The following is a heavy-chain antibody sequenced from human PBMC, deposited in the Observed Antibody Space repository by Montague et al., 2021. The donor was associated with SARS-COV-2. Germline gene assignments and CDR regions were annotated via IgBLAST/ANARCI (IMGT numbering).Heavy chain of an antibody. CDR2: TYYRSRWFN. CDR3: ARDLKPPGDILTGYLPYYYYMDV. J-gene: IGHJ6*03. D-gene: IGHD3-9*01. V-gene: IGHV6-1*01. CDR1: GDSVSSNSAA. Sequence: CTISGDSVSSNSAAWNWIRQSPSRGLEWLGRTYYRSRWFNDAVSVKSRITINPDTSKNQFSLQLNSVTPEDTTVYYCARDLKPPGDILTGYLPYYYYMDVWGKGTTVTVSS.